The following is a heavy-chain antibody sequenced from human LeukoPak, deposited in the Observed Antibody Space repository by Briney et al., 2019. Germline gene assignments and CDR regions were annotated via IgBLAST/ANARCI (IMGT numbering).Heavy chain of an antibody. CDR1: GYTFTGHY. D-gene: IGHD6-19*01. Sequence: ASVKVSCKASGYTFTGHYMHWVRQAPGQGLEWMGWINPNSGGTSYAQNFQGRVTMTRDTSINTAYMELSRLRSDDTAVYYCARGGVGAGTGAFDLWGQGTMVTVSS. J-gene: IGHJ3*01. V-gene: IGHV1-2*02. CDR2: INPNSGGT. CDR3: ARGGVGAGTGAFDL.